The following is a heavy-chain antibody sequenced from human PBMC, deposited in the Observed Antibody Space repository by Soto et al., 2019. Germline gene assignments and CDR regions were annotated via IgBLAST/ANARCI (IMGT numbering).Heavy chain of an antibody. D-gene: IGHD6-13*01. CDR3: AREGDSSSWYGTDYYYGMDV. CDR1: GFTFSSYG. CDR2: IWYDGSNK. V-gene: IGHV3-33*01. J-gene: IGHJ6*02. Sequence: TGGSLRLSCAASGFTFSSYGMHWVRQAPGKGLEWVAVIWYDGSNKYYADSVKGRFTISRDNSKNTLYLQMNSLRAEDTAVYYCAREGDSSSWYGTDYYYGMDVWGQGTTVTVSS.